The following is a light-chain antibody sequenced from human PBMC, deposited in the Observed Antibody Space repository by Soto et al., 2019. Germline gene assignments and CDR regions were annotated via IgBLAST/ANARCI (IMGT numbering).Light chain of an antibody. Sequence: DIVITQSPDSLAVSLGERATMNCKSSQSIFYTPNNKSYLAWYQQKPGQAPKLLIYGASSRECGVPYRFSGSGSGTEFTLTISGLQAEDLAVYYCQQYYSAPTWTFGQGTKVDI. V-gene: IGKV4-1*01. CDR2: GAS. CDR3: QQYYSAPTWT. CDR1: QSIFYTPNNKSY. J-gene: IGKJ1*01.